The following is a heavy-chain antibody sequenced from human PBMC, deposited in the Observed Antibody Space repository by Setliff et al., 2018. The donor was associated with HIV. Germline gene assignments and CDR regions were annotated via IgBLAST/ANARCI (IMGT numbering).Heavy chain of an antibody. CDR2: IKEDGSET. CDR3: ARAYNVYDYRSDSSGYDY. J-gene: IGHJ4*02. Sequence: GGSLRLSCATSGFTFSNFWMTWVRQAPGKGLEWVANIKEDGSETFYVDSVKGRFTMSRDNAKKLVYLEMNSLKAEDTAVYYCARAYNVYDYRSDSSGYDYWGQGTLVTVSS. V-gene: IGHV3-7*03. CDR1: GFTFSNFW. D-gene: IGHD3-22*01.